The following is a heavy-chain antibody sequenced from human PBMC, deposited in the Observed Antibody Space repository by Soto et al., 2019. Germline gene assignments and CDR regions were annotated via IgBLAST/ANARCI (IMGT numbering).Heavy chain of an antibody. Sequence: PSETLSLTCTVSGVSITPYYCTWIRHPPWKGLEWIGYVYHTGNTYYNPSLKSRVTISLDTSKNQVSLRLKSVTAADTAVYYCAREQYNWKLWGQGTLVTVSS. CDR3: AREQYNWKL. CDR1: GVSITPYY. D-gene: IGHD1-20*01. V-gene: IGHV4-59*01. J-gene: IGHJ4*02. CDR2: VYHTGNT.